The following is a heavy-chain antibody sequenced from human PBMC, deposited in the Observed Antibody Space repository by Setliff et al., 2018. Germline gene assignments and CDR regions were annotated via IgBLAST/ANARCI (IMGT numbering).Heavy chain of an antibody. CDR3: ARHKSNGSGSYPSLYMDV. J-gene: IGHJ6*03. Sequence: KASETLSLTCRVSGGSISSGNYYWGLIRQPPGKGLEWVATIYYSGSTYSNPSLKSRLIISVDAPDNQFSVKLSSVTAADTAVYYCARHKSNGSGSYPSLYMDVWGKGIMVT. CDR2: IYYSGST. CDR1: GGSISSGNYY. D-gene: IGHD3-10*01. V-gene: IGHV4-39*01.